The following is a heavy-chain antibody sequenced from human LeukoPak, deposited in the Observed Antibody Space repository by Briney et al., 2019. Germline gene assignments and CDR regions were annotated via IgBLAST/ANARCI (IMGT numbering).Heavy chain of an antibody. CDR1: RFTFNNYA. Sequence: GGSLILSCASPRFTFNNYAMPTGRQAPAKGLERVAVISYDGNSNYYAASVKDRFTISRDNSRNTPYLQMNSLRTKDTAEDYCASDLGSSGLYWDHWGQGTLVTVSP. CDR3: ASDLGSSGLYWDH. CDR2: ISYDGNSN. J-gene: IGHJ4*02. V-gene: IGHV3-30*04. D-gene: IGHD6-19*01.